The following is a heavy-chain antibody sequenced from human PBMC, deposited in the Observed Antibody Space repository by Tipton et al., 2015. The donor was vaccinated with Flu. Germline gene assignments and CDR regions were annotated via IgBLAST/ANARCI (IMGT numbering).Heavy chain of an antibody. CDR2: IFPSGSRT. D-gene: IGHD2-2*01. CDR1: GFTFSSYW. CDR3: AKGTSTDTVLDY. Sequence: SLRLSCAASGFTFSSYWMSWVRQAPGKGLEWVSIIFPSGSRTYYADSVKGRFTIFRDNSRNMLFLQMNSLRVEDTALYYCAKGTSTDTVLDYWGQGTLVTVSS. J-gene: IGHJ4*02. V-gene: IGHV3-23*01.